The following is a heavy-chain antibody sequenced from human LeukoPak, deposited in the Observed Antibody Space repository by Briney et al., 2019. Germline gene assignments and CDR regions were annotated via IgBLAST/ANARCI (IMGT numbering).Heavy chain of an antibody. Sequence: ASVKVSCKASGYTFTSYAMHWVRQAPGQRLEWMGWINAGNGNTKYSQEFQGRVTITRDTSASTAYMELSSLRSEDTALYYCAKDSSSWYFWYFDLWGRGTLVTVSS. D-gene: IGHD6-13*01. CDR1: GYTFTSYA. J-gene: IGHJ2*01. CDR2: INAGNGNT. CDR3: AKDSSSWYFWYFDL. V-gene: IGHV1-3*03.